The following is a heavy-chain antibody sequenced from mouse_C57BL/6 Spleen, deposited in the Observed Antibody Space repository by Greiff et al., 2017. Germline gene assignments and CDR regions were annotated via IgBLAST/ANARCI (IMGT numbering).Heavy chain of an antibody. J-gene: IGHJ4*01. V-gene: IGHV8-8*01. Sequence: QVTLNVCGPGILQPSQTLSLTCSFSGFSLSTFGMGVGWIRQPSGKGLEWLAHIWWDDDKYYHPALKSRLTISKDTSKNQVILKIANVDTADTATYYCARPYDGYSYAMDYWGQGTSVTVSS. CDR1: GFSLSTFGMG. CDR2: IWWDDDK. D-gene: IGHD2-3*01. CDR3: ARPYDGYSYAMDY.